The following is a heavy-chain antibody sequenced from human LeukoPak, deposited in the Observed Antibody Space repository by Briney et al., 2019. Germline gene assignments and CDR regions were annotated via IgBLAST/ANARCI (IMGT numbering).Heavy chain of an antibody. J-gene: IGHJ4*02. V-gene: IGHV4-59*08. CDR2: IYYSGST. Sequence: SETLSLTCTVSGGSISSYYWSWIRQPPGKGPEWIGYIYYSGSTNYNPSLKSRVTISVDTSKNQFSLKLSSVTAADTAVYYCARRGYSYGSYFDYWGQGTLVTVSS. CDR1: GGSISSYY. CDR3: ARRGYSYGSYFDY. D-gene: IGHD5-18*01.